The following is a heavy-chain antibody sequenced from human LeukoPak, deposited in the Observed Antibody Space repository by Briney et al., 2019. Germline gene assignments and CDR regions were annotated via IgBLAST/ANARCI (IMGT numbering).Heavy chain of an antibody. CDR1: GFTFSSYA. J-gene: IGHJ4*02. CDR3: ARDLPKIDY. Sequence: GGSLRLSCAASGFTFSSYAMHWVRQAPGKGLEWVANIKQDGSEKYYVDSVKGRFTISRDNARNSLYLQMNSLRVEDTAVYYCARDLPKIDYWGQGALVTVSS. CDR2: IKQDGSEK. V-gene: IGHV3-7*01.